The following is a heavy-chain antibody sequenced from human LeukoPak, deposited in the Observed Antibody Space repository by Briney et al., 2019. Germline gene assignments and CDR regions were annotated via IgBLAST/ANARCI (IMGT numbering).Heavy chain of an antibody. CDR1: GYTFTAYL. D-gene: IGHD1-14*01. Sequence: ASVRVSCKASGYTFTAYLMHWVRQAPGQGLEWMGWINPKTGGTNYAQKFQGRVTLTRGTSISTAYMEVSRLRSDDTAVYYCARVPGRDYDFYYHMDVWGKGTTVTVSS. CDR2: INPKTGGT. J-gene: IGHJ6*03. V-gene: IGHV1-2*02. CDR3: ARVPGRDYDFYYHMDV.